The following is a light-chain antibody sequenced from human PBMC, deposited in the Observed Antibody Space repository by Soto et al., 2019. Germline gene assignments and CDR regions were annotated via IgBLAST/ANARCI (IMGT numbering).Light chain of an antibody. CDR2: GNN. Sequence: QAVVTQPPSVSGAPGQRVIISCTGSSSNIGAGYDVHWYQQLPGTAPKLLIYGNNNRPSGVPDRFSGSKSGTSASLAITGLQAEDEADYYCQSYDSSLSGLYVFGPGTKLTVL. CDR1: SSNIGAGYD. J-gene: IGLJ1*01. V-gene: IGLV1-40*01. CDR3: QSYDSSLSGLYV.